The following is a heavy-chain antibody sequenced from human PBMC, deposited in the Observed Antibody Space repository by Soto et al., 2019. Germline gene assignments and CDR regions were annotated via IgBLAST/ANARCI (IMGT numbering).Heavy chain of an antibody. Sequence: SETLSLTCTVSAGSISSYYWSWIRQPPGKGLEWLGYIYYSGSTNYNPSLKSRVTISVDTSKNHFSLKLSSVTAADTAVYYCARRGRYSFEYFQHWGQGTLVTVSS. J-gene: IGHJ1*01. D-gene: IGHD5-18*01. CDR1: AGSISSYY. CDR2: IYYSGST. V-gene: IGHV4-59*01. CDR3: ARRGRYSFEYFQH.